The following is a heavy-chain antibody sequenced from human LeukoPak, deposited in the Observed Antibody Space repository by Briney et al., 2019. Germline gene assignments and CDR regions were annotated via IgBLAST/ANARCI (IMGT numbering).Heavy chain of an antibody. Sequence: GGSLRLSCAASGFTFSSYGMHWVRQAPGKGLEWVAVISYDGSNKYYADSVKGRFTISRDNSKNTLYLQMNSLRAEDMAVYYCAKEDYDFWSGYYLTLSGYYYYGMDVWGQGTTVTVSS. D-gene: IGHD3-3*01. J-gene: IGHJ6*02. CDR3: AKEDYDFWSGYYLTLSGYYYYGMDV. CDR2: ISYDGSNK. V-gene: IGHV3-30*18. CDR1: GFTFSSYG.